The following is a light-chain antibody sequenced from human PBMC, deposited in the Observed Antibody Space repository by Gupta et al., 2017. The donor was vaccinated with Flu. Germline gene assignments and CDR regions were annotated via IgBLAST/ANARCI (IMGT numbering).Light chain of an antibody. CDR3: QQLNSYPPWT. CDR1: QGISSY. Sequence: DIQLTQSPSFLSASVGDRVTITCRASQGISSYLAWYQQKPGKAPKLLIYAASTWQSGVPSRFSGSGSGTEFTLTISSRQPEDFATYYCQQLNSYPPWTFGQGTNVEIK. J-gene: IGKJ1*01. CDR2: AAS. V-gene: IGKV1-9*01.